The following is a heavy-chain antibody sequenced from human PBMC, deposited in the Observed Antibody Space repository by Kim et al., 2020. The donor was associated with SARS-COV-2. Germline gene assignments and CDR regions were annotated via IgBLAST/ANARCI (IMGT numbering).Heavy chain of an antibody. CDR1: GFTFSTYA. D-gene: IGHD6-19*01. CDR3: SKHGSAQLHSFDY. V-gene: IGHV3-23*03. J-gene: IGHJ4*02. Sequence: GSLRLSCAASGFTFSTYAMSWVRQTPGKGLELVSVINSGGTSTNYADSVKGRFTISRDNSRNTLYLQINSLRAEDTALYYCSKHGSAQLHSFDYWGQGT. CDR2: INSGGTST.